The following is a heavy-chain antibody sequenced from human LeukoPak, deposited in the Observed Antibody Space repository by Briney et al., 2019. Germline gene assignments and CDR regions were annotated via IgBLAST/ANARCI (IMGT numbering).Heavy chain of an antibody. CDR3: ARDPRTVRI. CDR1: GGPISSSSYY. D-gene: IGHD1-1*01. V-gene: IGHV3-11*04. Sequence: LSLTCTVSGGPISSSSYYWGWVRQAPGKGLEWLSYISGNGGVIQYADSVKGRFTISRDNAKNLLYLQMDSLRVEDTAIYYCARDPRTVRIWGQGTLVTVSS. CDR2: ISGNGGVI. J-gene: IGHJ4*02.